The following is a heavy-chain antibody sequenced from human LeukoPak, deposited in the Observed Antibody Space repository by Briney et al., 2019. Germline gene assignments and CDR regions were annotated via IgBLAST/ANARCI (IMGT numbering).Heavy chain of an antibody. CDR1: GYTFTGYF. V-gene: IGHV1-2*02. CDR3: ASSRQQLVFY. CDR2: INPYSGDT. D-gene: IGHD6-13*01. J-gene: IGHJ4*02. Sequence: ASVKVSCKASGYTFTGYFMHWVRQAPGQGLEWMGWINPYSGDTEYAQKFRGRVTMTRDTSISTAYMELSRLRSDDTAVYYCASSRQQLVFYWGQGTLVTVSS.